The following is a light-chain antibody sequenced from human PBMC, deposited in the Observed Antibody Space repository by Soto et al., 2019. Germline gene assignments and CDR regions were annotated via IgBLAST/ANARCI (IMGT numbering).Light chain of an antibody. J-gene: IGKJ4*01. Sequence: DIQLTQSPSSLSASVGDRVTITCRASQTVTNYLHWYQQKPGKAPKLLIYADSNLQSGVPSRFGASGSGTDFTLTISGLQPEDFATYYCQQSYTTRPLTVGGGTKVESK. V-gene: IGKV1-39*01. CDR2: ADS. CDR1: QTVTNY. CDR3: QQSYTTRPLT.